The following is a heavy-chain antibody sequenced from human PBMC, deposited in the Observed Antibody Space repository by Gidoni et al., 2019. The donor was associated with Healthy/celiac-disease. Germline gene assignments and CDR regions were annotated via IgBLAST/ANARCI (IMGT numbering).Heavy chain of an antibody. J-gene: IGHJ6*02. D-gene: IGHD3-22*01. V-gene: IGHV3-15*07. CDR1: GFTFSNAW. CDR3: TTDPSSGYYPGYYGMDV. Sequence: EVQLVESGGGLVKPGGSLRLSCAASGFTFSNAWVNWVRQAPGKGLEWVGRIKSKTDGGTTDYAAPVKGRFTISRDDSKNTLYLQMNSLKTEDTAVYYCTTDPSSGYYPGYYGMDVWGQGTTVTVSS. CDR2: IKSKTDGGTT.